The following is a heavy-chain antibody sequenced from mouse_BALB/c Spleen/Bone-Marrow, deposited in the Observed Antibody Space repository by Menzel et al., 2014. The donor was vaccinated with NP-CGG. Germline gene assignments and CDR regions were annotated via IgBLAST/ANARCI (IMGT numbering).Heavy chain of an antibody. CDR3: ARGYDYSSWFAY. V-gene: IGHV5-6-3*01. J-gene: IGHJ3*01. D-gene: IGHD2-4*01. CDR2: INVNGDTT. CDR1: GFTFSSYG. Sequence: EVILVESGGGLMQPGGSLKLSCAASGFTFSSYGMSWVRQTPDKRLEMIATINVNGDTTYHPDSVKGRFTISRDNVKNTLYLQMSSLKSEGTAMYYCARGYDYSSWFAYWGQGTLVTVSA.